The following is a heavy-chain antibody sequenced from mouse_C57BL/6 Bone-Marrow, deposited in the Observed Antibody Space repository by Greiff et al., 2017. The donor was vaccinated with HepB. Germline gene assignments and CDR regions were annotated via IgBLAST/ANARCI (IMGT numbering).Heavy chain of an antibody. CDR1: GFTFSSYA. J-gene: IGHJ1*03. CDR2: ISDGGSYT. V-gene: IGHV5-4*01. D-gene: IGHD2-3*01. CDR3: ARDDGYYWYFDG. Sequence: EVMLVESGGGLVKPGGSLKLSCAASGFTFSSYAMSWVRQTPEKRLEWVATISDGGSYTYYPDNVKGRFTISRDKAKNNLYLQMSHLKSEDTAMYYCARDDGYYWYFDGWGTGTTVTVSS.